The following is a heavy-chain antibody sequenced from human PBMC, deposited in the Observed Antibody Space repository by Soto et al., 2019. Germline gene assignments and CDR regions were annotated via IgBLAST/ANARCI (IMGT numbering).Heavy chain of an antibody. D-gene: IGHD3-16*01. CDR1: GYTFTSYG. CDR3: ARWRYVGKTEAFDI. Sequence: GASVKVSCKASGYTFTSYGISWVRQAPGQGLEWMGWISAYNGNTNYAQKPQGRVTMTTDTSTSTAYMELRSLRSDDTAVYYCARWRYVGKTEAFDIWGQGTMVTVSS. CDR2: ISAYNGNT. J-gene: IGHJ3*02. V-gene: IGHV1-18*01.